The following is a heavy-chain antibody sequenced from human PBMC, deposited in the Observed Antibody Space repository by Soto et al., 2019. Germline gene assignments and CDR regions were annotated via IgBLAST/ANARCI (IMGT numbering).Heavy chain of an antibody. D-gene: IGHD3-10*01. CDR1: GGSFSGYY. CDR2: INHSGST. V-gene: IGHV4-34*01. J-gene: IGHJ6*02. CDR3: ARERRYGSGSWGMDV. Sequence: TRSLTCAVYGGSFSGYYWSWIRQPPGKGLEWIGEINHSGSTNYNPSLKSRVTISVDTSKNQFSLKLSSVTAADTAVYYCARERRYGSGSWGMDVWGQGTTVTVSS.